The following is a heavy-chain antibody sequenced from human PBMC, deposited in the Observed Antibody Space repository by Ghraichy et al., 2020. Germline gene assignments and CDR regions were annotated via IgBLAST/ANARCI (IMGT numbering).Heavy chain of an antibody. CDR2: INGDGSSI. CDR1: GFTFNTYW. Sequence: GGSLRLSCAASGFTFNTYWIHWVRQGPGKGLVWVSRINGDGSSISYADSVQGRFTISRDNAKNTVYLQMNSLRAEDTAVYYCARGVTAGYFDYWGQGTLVTVSS. CDR3: ARGVTAGYFDY. J-gene: IGHJ4*02. V-gene: IGHV3-74*01. D-gene: IGHD2-21*02.